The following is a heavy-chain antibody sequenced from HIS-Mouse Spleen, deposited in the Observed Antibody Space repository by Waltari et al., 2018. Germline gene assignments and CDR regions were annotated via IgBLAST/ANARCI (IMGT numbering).Heavy chain of an antibody. D-gene: IGHD6-19*01. CDR2: IYYSGST. CDR3: ARGYSSGWYHAFDI. J-gene: IGHJ3*02. CDR1: GGSISSSSYY. Sequence: QLQLQESGPGLVKPSETLSLTCTVSGGSISSSSYYWGWIRQPPGKGLEWIGSIYYSGSTYYNPSLKSRVTISVDTSKNQFSLKLSSVTAADTAVYYCARGYSSGWYHAFDIWGQGTMVTVSS. V-gene: IGHV4-39*07.